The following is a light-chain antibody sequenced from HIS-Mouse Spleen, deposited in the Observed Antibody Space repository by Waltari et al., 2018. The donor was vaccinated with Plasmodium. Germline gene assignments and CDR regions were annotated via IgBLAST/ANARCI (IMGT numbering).Light chain of an antibody. V-gene: IGLV2-8*01. CDR2: EVS. CDR3: SSYAGSNNLV. CDR1: RSDVGGYHY. J-gene: IGLJ2*01. Sequence: QSALTQPPSASGSPGQSVTIPCPGTRSDVGGYHYVSWCQQHPGKAPKLMIYEVSKRPSGVPDRFSGSKSGNTASLTVSGLQAEDEADYYCSSYAGSNNLVFGGGTKLTVL.